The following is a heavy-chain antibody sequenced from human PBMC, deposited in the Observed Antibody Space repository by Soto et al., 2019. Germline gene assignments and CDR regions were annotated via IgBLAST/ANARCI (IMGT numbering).Heavy chain of an antibody. CDR2: ISGSGGST. D-gene: IGHD3-22*01. J-gene: IGHJ3*02. V-gene: IGHV3-23*01. CDR3: AKDSNYYDSSGPSGDAFDI. CDR1: GFTFSSYA. Sequence: GGSLRLSCAASGFTFSSYAMSWVRQAPGKGLEWVSAISGSGGSTYYADSVKGRFTISRDNSKNTLYLQMNSLRAEDTAVYYCAKDSNYYDSSGPSGDAFDIWGQGTMVTVSS.